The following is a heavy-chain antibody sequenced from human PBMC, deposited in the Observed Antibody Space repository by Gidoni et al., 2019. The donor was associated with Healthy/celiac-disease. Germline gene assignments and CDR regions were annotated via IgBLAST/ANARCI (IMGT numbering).Heavy chain of an antibody. Sequence: QVQLVQSGAEVKKPGASVKVSFKASVYTFTSYAMHWVRQAPGQRLEWMGWINAGNGNTKYSQKFQGRVTITRDTSASTAYMELSSLRSEDTAVYYCARDRDIAVAGPGNWFDPWGQGTLVTVSS. J-gene: IGHJ5*02. CDR1: VYTFTSYA. V-gene: IGHV1-3*01. CDR2: INAGNGNT. D-gene: IGHD6-19*01. CDR3: ARDRDIAVAGPGNWFDP.